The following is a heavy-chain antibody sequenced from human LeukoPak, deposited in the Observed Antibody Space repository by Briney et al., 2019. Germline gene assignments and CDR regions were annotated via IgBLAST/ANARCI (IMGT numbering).Heavy chain of an antibody. Sequence: GGSLRLSCAASGFTFSSFWMHWVRHAPGKGLVEVSRINSVGSSASYADSVKGRFTISRDNAKNTVYLQKNSLRAEDTAVYYCARERTSGWDAFDFWGQGTLVTVSS. D-gene: IGHD6-19*01. V-gene: IGHV3-74*01. J-gene: IGHJ4*02. CDR3: ARERTSGWDAFDF. CDR2: INSVGSSA. CDR1: GFTFSSFW.